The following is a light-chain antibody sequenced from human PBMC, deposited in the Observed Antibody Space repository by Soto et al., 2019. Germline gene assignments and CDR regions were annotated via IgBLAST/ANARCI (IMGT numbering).Light chain of an antibody. Sequence: QSVLTQPRAVSGCPGQSVTISCTGTGNDVGAYNYVSWYQQHPGRPPKLMIYDVTKWPSGVPERFSGSKSGNTASLTISGLQAEDEADYFCCSYAGGYIYLFGTGTKVTVL. CDR2: DVT. J-gene: IGLJ1*01. V-gene: IGLV2-11*01. CDR1: GNDVGAYNY. CDR3: CSYAGGYIYL.